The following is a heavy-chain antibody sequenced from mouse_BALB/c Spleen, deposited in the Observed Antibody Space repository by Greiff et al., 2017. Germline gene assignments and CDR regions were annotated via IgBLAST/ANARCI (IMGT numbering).Heavy chain of an antibody. CDR3: ASYDGYYYAMDY. Sequence: EVQLQQSGAELVKPGASVKLSCTASGFNIKDTYMHWVKQRPEQGLEWIGRIDPANGNTKYDPKFQGKATIKADTSSNTAYLQLSSLTSEDTAVYYYASYDGYYYAMDYWGQGTSVTVSS. D-gene: IGHD2-3*01. J-gene: IGHJ4*01. V-gene: IGHV14-3*02. CDR2: IDPANGNT. CDR1: GFNIKDTY.